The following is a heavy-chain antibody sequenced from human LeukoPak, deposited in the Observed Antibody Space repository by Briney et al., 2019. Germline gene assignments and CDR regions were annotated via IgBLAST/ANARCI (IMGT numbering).Heavy chain of an antibody. V-gene: IGHV3-74*01. Sequence: GGSLRLSCAPSGFTFSSYWMHWVRQAPGKGLVWVSRINSDGSSTSYADSVKGRFTLSRDNAKNTLYLQMNSLRAEDTAVYYCARVWTAVVPAAMPIYYFDYWGQGTLVTVSS. J-gene: IGHJ4*02. D-gene: IGHD2-2*01. CDR2: INSDGSST. CDR1: GFTFSSYW. CDR3: ARVWTAVVPAAMPIYYFDY.